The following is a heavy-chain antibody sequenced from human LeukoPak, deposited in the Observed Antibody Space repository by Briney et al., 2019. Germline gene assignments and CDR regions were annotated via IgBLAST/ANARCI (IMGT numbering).Heavy chain of an antibody. CDR2: INGDNGNT. J-gene: IGHJ4*02. D-gene: IGHD6-13*01. V-gene: IGHV1-18*01. CDR1: GSTFSTYP. Sequence: GASVKVSCKASGSTFSTYPITWVRQAPGQGLEWMGWINGDNGNTNYARKFQGRVTMTTHTSSTTAYMELRSLRSDDTAVYYCARDFGSHWVAAAGKGSYFDYWGQGTLVTVSS. CDR3: ARDFGSHWVAAAGKGSYFDY.